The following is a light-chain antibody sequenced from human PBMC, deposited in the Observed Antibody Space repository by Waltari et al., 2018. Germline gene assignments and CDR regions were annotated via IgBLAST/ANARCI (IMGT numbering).Light chain of an antibody. Sequence: EIVLTQSPGPLSLSPGERATLSCRASQSIDRYLAWYQQKPDQAPRLLIYGASSRATGIPDRFSGSGSGTDFRLTISRLEPEDVAVYYCQNHERLPATFGQGTKVEIK. CDR3: QNHERLPAT. CDR2: GAS. CDR1: QSIDRY. J-gene: IGKJ1*01. V-gene: IGKV3-20*01.